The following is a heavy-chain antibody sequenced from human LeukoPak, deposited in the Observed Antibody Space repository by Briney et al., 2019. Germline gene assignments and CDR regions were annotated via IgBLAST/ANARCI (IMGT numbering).Heavy chain of an antibody. J-gene: IGHJ4*02. V-gene: IGHV4-59*01. CDR3: ARFVAAMDKFEI. CDR1: GGPNSNYD. Sequence: SETLSLTCTVSGGPNSNYDGSWIRQFPGKGLEWTGYIYNSGSTNYNPSLKSRVTISKDTSKNQFSLKLSSVTAADTAVYYCARFVAAMDKFEIWGQGTLVTVS. D-gene: IGHD6-25*01. CDR2: IYNSGST.